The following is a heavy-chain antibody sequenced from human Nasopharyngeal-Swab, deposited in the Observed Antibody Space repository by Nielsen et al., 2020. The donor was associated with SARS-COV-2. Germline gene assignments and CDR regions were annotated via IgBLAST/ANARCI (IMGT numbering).Heavy chain of an antibody. CDR3: ARALGYSGA. CDR1: GGSFSGYY. V-gene: IGHV4-34*01. Sequence: SETLSLTCAVYGGSFSGYYWSWIRQPPGKGLEWIGEINHSGSTNYNPSLKSRVTISVDTSKNQFSLKLSSVTAADTAVYYCARALGYSGAWGQGTLVTVSS. CDR2: INHSGST. D-gene: IGHD6-19*01. J-gene: IGHJ5*02.